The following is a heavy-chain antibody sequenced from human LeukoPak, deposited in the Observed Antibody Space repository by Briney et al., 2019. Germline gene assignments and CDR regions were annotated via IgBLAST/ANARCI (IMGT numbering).Heavy chain of an antibody. Sequence: PSETLSLTCTVSGGSISSYYWSWIRQPAGKGLEWIGRIYTSGSTNYNPSLKSRVTMSVDTSKNQFSLKLSSVTAADTAVYYCARGDPPYDFWSGYYMSGNWFDPWGQGTLVTVSS. CDR2: IYTSGST. J-gene: IGHJ5*02. CDR3: ARGDPPYDFWSGYYMSGNWFDP. V-gene: IGHV4-4*07. CDR1: GGSISSYY. D-gene: IGHD3-3*01.